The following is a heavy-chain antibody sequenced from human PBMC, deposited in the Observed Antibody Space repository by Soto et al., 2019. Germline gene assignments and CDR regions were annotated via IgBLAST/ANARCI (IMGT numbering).Heavy chain of an antibody. J-gene: IGHJ4*02. V-gene: IGHV3-23*01. D-gene: IGHD2-15*01. Sequence: EVQLLESGGGLVQPGGSLRLSCAASGFTFSSYAMSWVRQAPGKGLEWVSAISGSGGSTYYADSVKGRFTISRDNSKNTLYLQMNSLRAEDTAVYYCAKGPSKIVVVVAATVDYWGQGTLVTVSS. CDR1: GFTFSSYA. CDR3: AKGPSKIVVVVAATVDY. CDR2: ISGSGGST.